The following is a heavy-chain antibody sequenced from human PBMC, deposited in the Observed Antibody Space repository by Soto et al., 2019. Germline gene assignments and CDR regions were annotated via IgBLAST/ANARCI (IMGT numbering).Heavy chain of an antibody. CDR1: GGSISRYY. V-gene: IGHV4-59*01. Sequence: SETVSLTGTVSGGSISRYYWSWIRQSPWKGLEWIGYVFYSGSSNYNPSLKSRVTISVDTSKNQFSLKLRSVTAADTSVYYCARGRNDLLTGHYYFDYWGQGTLVTVSS. CDR2: VFYSGSS. CDR3: ARGRNDLLTGHYYFDY. J-gene: IGHJ4*02. D-gene: IGHD3-9*01.